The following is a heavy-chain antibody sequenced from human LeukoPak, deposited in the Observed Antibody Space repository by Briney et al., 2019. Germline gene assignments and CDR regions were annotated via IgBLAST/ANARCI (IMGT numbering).Heavy chain of an antibody. J-gene: IGHJ4*02. D-gene: IGHD3-22*01. CDR1: GFTFSSYA. V-gene: IGHV3-30-3*01. CDR2: ISYDGSNK. CDR3: ARGSYYYDSSGYNELFDY. Sequence: PGGSLRLSCAASGFTFSSYAMHWVRQAPGKGLEWVAVISYDGSNKYYADSVKGRFTISRDNSKNTLYLQMNSLRAEDTAVYYCARGSYYYDSSGYNELFDYWGQGTLVTVSS.